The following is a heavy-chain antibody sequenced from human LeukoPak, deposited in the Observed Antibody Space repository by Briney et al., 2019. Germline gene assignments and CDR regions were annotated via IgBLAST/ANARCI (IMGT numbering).Heavy chain of an antibody. J-gene: IGHJ4*02. CDR1: GFTFSSYA. CDR2: ISGSGGST. Sequence: GGSLRLSCAASGFTFSSYAMSWVRRAPGKGLEWVSAISGSGGSTHYADSVKGRFTISRDNSKNTLYLQMNSLRAEDTAVYYCAKDRGIAARTIFDYWGQGTLVTVSS. CDR3: AKDRGIAARTIFDY. V-gene: IGHV3-23*01. D-gene: IGHD6-6*01.